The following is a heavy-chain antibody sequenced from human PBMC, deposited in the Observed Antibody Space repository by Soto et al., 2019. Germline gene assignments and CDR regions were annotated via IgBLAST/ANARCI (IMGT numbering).Heavy chain of an antibody. D-gene: IGHD4-17*01. CDR2: IYYSGST. J-gene: IGHJ4*02. V-gene: IGHV4-31*03. Sequence: SETLSLTCTVSGGSISSGGYYWSWIRQHPGKGLEWIGYIYYSGSTYYNPSLKSRVTISVDTSKNQFSLKLSSVTAADTAVYYCVRLRSKYFDYWGQGTLVTVSS. CDR1: GGSISSGGYY. CDR3: VRLRSKYFDY.